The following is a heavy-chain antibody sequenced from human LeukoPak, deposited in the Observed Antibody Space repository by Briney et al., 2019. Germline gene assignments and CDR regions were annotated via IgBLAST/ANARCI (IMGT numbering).Heavy chain of an antibody. CDR2: ISSSSSYI. D-gene: IGHD5-12*01. V-gene: IGHV3-21*01. Sequence: PGGSLRLSCAASGFTFSSYNMNWVRQAPGKGLEWVSSISSSSSYIYYADSLKGRFTISRDNAKNSLYLQMNSLRAEDTAVYYCARGMDGYSGDDYPYWGQGTLVTVSS. CDR3: ARGMDGYSGDDYPY. J-gene: IGHJ4*02. CDR1: GFTFSSYN.